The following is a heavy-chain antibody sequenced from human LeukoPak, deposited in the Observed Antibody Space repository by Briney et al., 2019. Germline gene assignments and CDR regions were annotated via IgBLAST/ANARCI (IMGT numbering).Heavy chain of an antibody. CDR1: GYTFSTYG. V-gene: IGHV1-18*01. CDR3: VRDYYCTSNTCHDCFDP. CDR2: SSDYDPDR. Sequence: ASVKVSCKASGYTFSTYGISWVRQAPGQGLEWMGWSSDYDPDRNYAQKFQGRLTVTTGTSTSTAYMELRSLTSDDTAIYYCVRDYYCTSNTCHDCFDPWGQGTLVTVSS. J-gene: IGHJ5*02. D-gene: IGHD2-8*01.